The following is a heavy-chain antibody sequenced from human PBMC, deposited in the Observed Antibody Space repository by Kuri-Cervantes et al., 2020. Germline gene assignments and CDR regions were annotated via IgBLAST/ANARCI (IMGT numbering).Heavy chain of an antibody. CDR3: ARGGYEAPFDY. Sequence: SETLSLTCTVSGGSISSYYWSWIRQPPGKGLEWIGYMYYSGSTNYNPSLKSRVTISVDTSKNQFSLKLTSVTTADTAVYYCARGGYEAPFDYWGQGALVTVSS. J-gene: IGHJ4*02. CDR1: GGSISSYY. CDR2: MYYSGST. V-gene: IGHV4-59*01. D-gene: IGHD5-12*01.